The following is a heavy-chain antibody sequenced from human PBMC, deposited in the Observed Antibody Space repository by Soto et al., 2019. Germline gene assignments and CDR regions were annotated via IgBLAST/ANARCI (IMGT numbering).Heavy chain of an antibody. V-gene: IGHV4-34*01. CDR1: GGSFSGYY. CDR2: INHSGST. J-gene: IGHJ6*02. CDR3: ASSNIAAAGFYYYGMDV. D-gene: IGHD6-13*01. Sequence: SDTLSLTCAVYGGSFSGYYWSWIRQPPGKGLEWIGEINHSGSTNYNPSLKSRVTISVDTSKNQFSLKLSSVTAADTAVYYCASSNIAAAGFYYYGMDVWGRGTTVTVSS.